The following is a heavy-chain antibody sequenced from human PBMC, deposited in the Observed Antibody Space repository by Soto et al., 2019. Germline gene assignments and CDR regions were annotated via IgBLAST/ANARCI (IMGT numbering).Heavy chain of an antibody. CDR2: ISGSGGST. Sequence: GGSLRLSCAASGFTFSSYAMSWVRQAPGKGLEWVSAISGSGGSTYYADSVKGRFTISRDNSKNTLYLQMNSLRAEDTAVYYCAKDDSYDFWSGSYYYYYYMDVWGKGTTVTVSS. J-gene: IGHJ6*03. V-gene: IGHV3-23*01. CDR1: GFTFSSYA. CDR3: AKDDSYDFWSGSYYYYYYMDV. D-gene: IGHD3-3*01.